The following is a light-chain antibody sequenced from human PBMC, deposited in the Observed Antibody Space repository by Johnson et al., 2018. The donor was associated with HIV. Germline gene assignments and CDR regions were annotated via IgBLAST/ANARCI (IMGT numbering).Light chain of an antibody. J-gene: IGLJ1*01. Sequence: QSVLTQPPSVSAAPGQKVTISCSGSSSNIGNNYVSWYQQLPGTAPKLLIYENNKRPSGIPDRFSGSKSGTSATLGISGLQTGDEDDCSCGTWDSSLSAYVFGKSAKVAVV. V-gene: IGLV1-51*01. CDR2: ENN. CDR3: GTWDSSLSAYV. CDR1: SSNIGNNY.